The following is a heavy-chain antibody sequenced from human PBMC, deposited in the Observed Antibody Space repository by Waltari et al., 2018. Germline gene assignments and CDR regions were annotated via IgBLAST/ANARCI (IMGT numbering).Heavy chain of an antibody. CDR3: ARSSGWYFGY. CDR2: IYYSGST. Sequence: QVQLQESGPGLVKPSETLSLTCPVSGGSISSYYWSWIRQPPGKGLEWIGYIYYSGSTNYNPSLKSRVTISVDTSKNQFSLKLSSVTAADTAVYYCARSSGWYFGYWGQGTLVTVSS. J-gene: IGHJ4*02. V-gene: IGHV4-59*01. CDR1: GGSISSYY. D-gene: IGHD6-19*01.